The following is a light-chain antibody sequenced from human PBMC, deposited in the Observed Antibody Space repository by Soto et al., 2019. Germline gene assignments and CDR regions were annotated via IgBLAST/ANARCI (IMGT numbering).Light chain of an antibody. CDR2: AAS. Sequence: DIQMTQSPSSLSASVGDRVTITCRASQNIRNYLNWYQKRPGKTPNLLVYAASNLRGGVPSRFSGSGSGTVFTLIINSLQPEDFATYYCQQIHSTSSYTFGQGTRVDIK. J-gene: IGKJ2*01. V-gene: IGKV1-39*01. CDR3: QQIHSTSSYT. CDR1: QNIRNY.